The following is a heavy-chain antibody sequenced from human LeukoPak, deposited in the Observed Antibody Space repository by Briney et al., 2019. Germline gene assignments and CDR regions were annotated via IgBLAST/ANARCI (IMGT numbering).Heavy chain of an antibody. Sequence: SETLSLTCAVYGGSFSGYYWSWIRQPPGKGLEWIGEINHSGSTNYNPSLKSRVTISVDTSKNQFSLKLSSATAADTAVYYCASKAYKKAAAGTDYYYYMDVWGKGTTVTVSS. D-gene: IGHD6-13*01. V-gene: IGHV4-34*01. CDR2: INHSGST. CDR1: GGSFSGYY. J-gene: IGHJ6*03. CDR3: ASKAYKKAAAGTDYYYYMDV.